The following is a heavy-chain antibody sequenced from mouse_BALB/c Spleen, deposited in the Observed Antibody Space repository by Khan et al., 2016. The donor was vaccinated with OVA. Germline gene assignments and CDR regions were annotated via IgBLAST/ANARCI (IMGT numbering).Heavy chain of an antibody. V-gene: IGHV5-17*02. J-gene: IGHJ2*01. Sequence: EVELVESGGDLVQPGGSRKFSCAASGFTFSSYGMHWVRQAPEKGLEWVAYISGDSNTIYYADTVKGRFTISRDNPRNTLFLQMTSLMSEDTAMYYCATSYFYGYYFDYWGPGTTLTVSS. CDR2: ISGDSNTI. CDR1: GFTFSSYG. D-gene: IGHD1-1*01. CDR3: ATSYFYGYYFDY.